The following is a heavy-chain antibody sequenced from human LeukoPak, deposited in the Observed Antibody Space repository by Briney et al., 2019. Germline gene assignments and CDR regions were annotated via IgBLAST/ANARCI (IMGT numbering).Heavy chain of an antibody. J-gene: IGHJ6*02. CDR3: AKDIAAAGNLGAYYYYYYGMDV. CDR1: GFTFSSYG. V-gene: IGHV3-30*18. Sequence: GRSLRLSCAASGFTFSSYGMHWVRQAPGKGLEWVAVISYDGSNKYYADSVKGRFTISRDNSKNTLYLQMNSLRAEDTAVYYCAKDIAAAGNLGAYYYYYYGMDVWGQGTRSPSP. CDR2: ISYDGSNK. D-gene: IGHD6-13*01.